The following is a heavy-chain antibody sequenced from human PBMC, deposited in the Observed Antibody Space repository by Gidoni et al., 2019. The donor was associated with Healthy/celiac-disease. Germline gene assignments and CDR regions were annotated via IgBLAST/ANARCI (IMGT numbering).Heavy chain of an antibody. CDR2: IYSGGST. V-gene: IGHV3-66*02. CDR1: GFTVSSNY. Sequence: EVQLVESGGGLVQPGGSLRLSCAASGFTVSSNYMSWVRQAPGKGLEWVSVIYSGGSTYYADSVKGRFTISRDNSKNTLYLQMNSLRAEDTAVYYCARVIIKDAFDIWGQGTMVTVSS. J-gene: IGHJ3*02. D-gene: IGHD3-10*01. CDR3: ARVIIKDAFDI.